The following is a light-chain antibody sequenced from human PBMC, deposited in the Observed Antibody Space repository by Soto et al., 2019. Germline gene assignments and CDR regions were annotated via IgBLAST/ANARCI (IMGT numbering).Light chain of an antibody. V-gene: IGKV1-27*01. Sequence: DIQMTQSPSSLSASVGDRVTLTCRASQDISNYLAWYQQKPGKVPKLLIYGAFTLQSGVPSRFSGSGSGTEFTLTISSLQPEDVATYYCQKYDAVLWTFGQGTKVEIK. J-gene: IGKJ1*01. CDR3: QKYDAVLWT. CDR1: QDISNY. CDR2: GAF.